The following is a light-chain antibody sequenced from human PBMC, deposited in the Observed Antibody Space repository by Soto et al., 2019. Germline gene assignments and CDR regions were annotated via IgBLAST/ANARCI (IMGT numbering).Light chain of an antibody. V-gene: IGKV2-28*01. Sequence: DIVMTQSPLSLPVTPGEPASISCRSSQSLLHSNGYNYLDWYLQKPGQSPQLLIYLGSNRASGVPDRFSGSGSGTDFTLKISRVEAEDVGVYYCMQALQTPVTVGQGTRLEFK. J-gene: IGKJ5*01. CDR3: MQALQTPVT. CDR2: LGS. CDR1: QSLLHSNGYNY.